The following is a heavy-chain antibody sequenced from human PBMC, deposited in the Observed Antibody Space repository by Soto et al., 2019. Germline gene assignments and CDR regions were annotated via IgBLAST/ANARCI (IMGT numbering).Heavy chain of an antibody. CDR2: IYVTGAV. V-gene: IGHV4-31*03. J-gene: IGHJ5*02. CDR3: ARLRIATNNYKWLDP. D-gene: IGHD2-21*01. Sequence: PSETLSLTCSVSGAALNSGNYYWSWIRQVPGKGLEWIGHIYVTGAVDYNPSLRDRITISQDTSERQFSLNLRLVTAADTAVYYCARLRIATNNYKWLDPWGQGTRVTVS. CDR1: GAALNSGNYY.